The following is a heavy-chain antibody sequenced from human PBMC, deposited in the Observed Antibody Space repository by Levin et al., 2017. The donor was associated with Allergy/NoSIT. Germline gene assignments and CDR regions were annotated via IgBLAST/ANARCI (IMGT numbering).Heavy chain of an antibody. Sequence: GESLKISCVASGFSFSDHYMDWVRQAPGKGLEWVARSKHKGEGYSPVYAAAVTGRFTISRDESKSSIYLQMNGVNEEATALYFCVKSFSDGSHFNQAFDYWGRGTLVTVSS. CDR3: VKSFSDGSHFNQAFDY. CDR1: GFSFSDHY. J-gene: IGHJ2*01. CDR2: SKHKGEGYSP. D-gene: IGHD2-15*01. V-gene: IGHV3-72*01.